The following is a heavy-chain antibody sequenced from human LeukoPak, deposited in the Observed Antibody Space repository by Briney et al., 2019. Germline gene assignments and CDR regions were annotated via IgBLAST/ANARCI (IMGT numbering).Heavy chain of an antibody. J-gene: IGHJ4*02. CDR2: IYTSGST. V-gene: IGHV4-4*07. CDR1: GGSISSYY. CDR3: ARGGDSSGYYYSIDY. D-gene: IGHD3-22*01. Sequence: SETLSLTCTVSGGSISSYYWSWIRQPAGKGLEWIGRIYTSGSTNYNPSLKSRVTMSVDTSKNQFSLNLRSVTAADTAVYYCARGGDSSGYYYSIDYWGQGTLVTVSS.